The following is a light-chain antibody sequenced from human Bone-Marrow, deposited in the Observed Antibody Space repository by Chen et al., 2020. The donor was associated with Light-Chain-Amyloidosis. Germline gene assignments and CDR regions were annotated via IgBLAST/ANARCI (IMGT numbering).Light chain of an antibody. V-gene: IGLV3-21*02. CDR1: NIGSTS. Sequence: SYVLTQPSSVSVAPGQTATIACGGNNIGSTSVHWYQQTPGQAPLLVVYDDRVWPSGIQERLSGSNSGNTATLPISRVEAGDEADYYCQVWDRSSDRPVFGGGTKLPVL. CDR3: QVWDRSSDRPV. CDR2: DDR. J-gene: IGLJ3*02.